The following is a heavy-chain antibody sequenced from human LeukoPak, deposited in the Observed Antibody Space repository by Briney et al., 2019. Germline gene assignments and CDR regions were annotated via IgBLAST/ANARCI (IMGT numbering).Heavy chain of an antibody. D-gene: IGHD3-16*01. CDR1: GFTFSSSW. V-gene: IGHV3-74*01. J-gene: IGHJ6*04. CDR2: ITRGGSST. CDR3: ARDPGYESWSPFWGGMDV. Sequence: GGSLRLSCAASGFTFSSSWMHWVRQAPGKGLVWVSRITRGGSSTTYADSVKGRFTTSRDNAKNTLYLQMDSLRDDDTAAYYCARDPGYESWSPFWGGMDVWGNGTTVIVSS.